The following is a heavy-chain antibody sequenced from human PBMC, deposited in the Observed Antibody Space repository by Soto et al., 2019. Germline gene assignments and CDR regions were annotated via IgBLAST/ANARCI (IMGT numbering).Heavy chain of an antibody. Sequence: QLQLQESGSGLVKPSQTLSLTCAVSGGSISRGGYSWSWIRQPPGKGLELIGYIYHSVSTYYNPSLKSRVTISVDTSQNQLSMKLSSVTAADTAVYYCSGGQVVAAQHWGQGTLVTVSS. CDR3: SGGQVVAAQH. V-gene: IGHV4-30-2*01. CDR2: IYHSVST. CDR1: GGSISRGGYS. D-gene: IGHD2-15*01. J-gene: IGHJ4*02.